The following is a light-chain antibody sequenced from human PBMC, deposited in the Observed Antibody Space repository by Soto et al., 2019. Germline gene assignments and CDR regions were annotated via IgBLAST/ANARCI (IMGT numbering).Light chain of an antibody. CDR2: GAS. J-gene: IGKJ1*01. CDR3: QQYGSSPPWT. CDR1: QSVSSSY. V-gene: IGKV3-20*01. Sequence: EIVLTDSPGTLSLSRGEIATLSCRASQSVSSSYLAWYQQKPGQAPRLLIYGASSRATGIPDRFSGSGSGTDFTLTISRLEPEDFAVYYCQQYGSSPPWTFGQGTKVDIK.